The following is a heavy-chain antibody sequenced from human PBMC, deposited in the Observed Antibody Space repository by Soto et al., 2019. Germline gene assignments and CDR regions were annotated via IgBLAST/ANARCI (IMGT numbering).Heavy chain of an antibody. V-gene: IGHV1-18*01. J-gene: IGHJ4*02. Sequence: ASVKVSCKASGFTFSDYGFSWVRQAPGRGLEWMGWISAFNGETNYTQKSEGRVAMTTDAATTTAYMELRSLTVDDTAVYYCVRDQQWLLPAPLNFDYWGQGTVVTVS. CDR1: GFTFSDYG. CDR2: ISAFNGET. CDR3: VRDQQWLLPAPLNFDY. D-gene: IGHD6-19*01.